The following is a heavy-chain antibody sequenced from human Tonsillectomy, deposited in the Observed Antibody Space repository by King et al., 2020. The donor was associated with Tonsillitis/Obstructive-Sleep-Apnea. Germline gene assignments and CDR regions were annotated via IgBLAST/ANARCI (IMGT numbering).Heavy chain of an antibody. CDR1: GFSLSNARMG. V-gene: IGHV2-26*01. CDR2: IFSNDEK. Sequence: TLKESGPVLVKPTETLTLTCTVSGFSLSNARMGVSWIRQPPGKALEWLAHIFSNDEKSYSLSLKSRLTISKDTPKSQVVLTMTNMNPVDTATYYCARILVYGRRVPYWYFDLWGRGTLVTVSS. J-gene: IGHJ2*01. D-gene: IGHD4-17*01. CDR3: ARILVYGRRVPYWYFDL.